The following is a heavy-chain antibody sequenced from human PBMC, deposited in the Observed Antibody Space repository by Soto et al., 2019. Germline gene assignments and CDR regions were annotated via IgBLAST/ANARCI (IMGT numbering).Heavy chain of an antibody. D-gene: IGHD3-22*01. Sequence: SETLSVTCAVSGGSISGSTYFWGWMRQPPAKGLEWIGSIYYSGSTYYNPSLKSRVTISVDTSKNQFSLKLISVPAADTAVYLCARSLYYYDRSGRYCFDDWGQGTLVT. V-gene: IGHV4-39*01. CDR1: GGSISGSTYF. J-gene: IGHJ4*02. CDR3: ARSLYYYDRSGRYCFDD. CDR2: IYYSGST.